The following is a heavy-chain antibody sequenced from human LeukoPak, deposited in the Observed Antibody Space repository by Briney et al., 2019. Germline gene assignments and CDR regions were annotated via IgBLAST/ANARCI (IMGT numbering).Heavy chain of an antibody. V-gene: IGHV4-59*12. Sequence: SETLSLTCTVSGGSISSYYWSWIRQPPGKGLEWIGYIYYSGSTNYNPSLKSRVTISVDTSKNQFSLSLSSVTAADTAVYYCARSVTMIVVAPFFDYWGQGTLVTVSS. CDR2: IYYSGST. D-gene: IGHD3-22*01. CDR1: GGSISSYY. CDR3: ARSVTMIVVAPFFDY. J-gene: IGHJ4*02.